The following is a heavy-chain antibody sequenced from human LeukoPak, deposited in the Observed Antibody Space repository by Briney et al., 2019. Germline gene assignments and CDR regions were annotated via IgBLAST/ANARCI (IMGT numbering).Heavy chain of an antibody. CDR2: INPSGGST. J-gene: IGHJ4*02. Sequence: ASVRVSCKASGYTFTSYYMHWVRQAPGQGLEWMGIINPSGGSTSYAQKFQGRVTMTRDTSTSTVYMELSSLRSEDTAVYYCASTPMGYHELFDYWGQGTLVTVSS. V-gene: IGHV1-46*01. CDR3: ASTPMGYHELFDY. D-gene: IGHD5-12*01. CDR1: GYTFTSYY.